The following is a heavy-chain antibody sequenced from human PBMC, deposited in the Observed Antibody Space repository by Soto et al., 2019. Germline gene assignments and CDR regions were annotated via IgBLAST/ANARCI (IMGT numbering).Heavy chain of an antibody. J-gene: IGHJ4*01. Sequence: PGESLKISCKGSGYSFAGYWITWVRQKPGKGLEWMGRIDPSDSQTYYSPSFRGHVTISVTKSITTVFLQWSSLRASDTAMYYCARQIYDSDTGPNFQYYFDSWGHGTPVTVS. CDR1: GYSFAGYW. D-gene: IGHD3-22*01. V-gene: IGHV5-10-1*01. CDR3: ARQIYDSDTGPNFQYYFDS. CDR2: IDPSDSQT.